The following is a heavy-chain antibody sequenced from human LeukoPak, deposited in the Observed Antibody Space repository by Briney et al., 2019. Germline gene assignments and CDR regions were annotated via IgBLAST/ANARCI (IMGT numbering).Heavy chain of an antibody. Sequence: SETLSLTCDVSGSSVNSDQYWGWMRHSPGAGLEWIGSVHQTGSPYYNPSLGSRVSLSIDSTKNSFSLRLTSVSAADTAVYYCAMLRLGELSLLANAYDIWGQGTMVIASS. V-gene: IGHV4-38-2*01. D-gene: IGHD3-16*02. CDR1: GSSVNSDQY. CDR3: AMLRLGELSLLANAYDI. J-gene: IGHJ3*02. CDR2: VHQTGSP.